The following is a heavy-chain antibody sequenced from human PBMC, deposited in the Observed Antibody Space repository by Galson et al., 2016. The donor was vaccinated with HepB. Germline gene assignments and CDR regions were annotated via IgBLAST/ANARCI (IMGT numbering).Heavy chain of an antibody. J-gene: IGHJ4*02. Sequence: SLRLSCAASGFTFSNYGMHWVRQAPGKGLEWVAVIWYDGSRKHYAESVKGRFTISRDNSKNTLYLQMNSLRAEDTAVYYCAKDPIQCGGDCTRASYYFDYWGQGLLVTVSS. CDR3: AKDPIQCGGDCTRASYYFDY. CDR1: GFTFSNYG. D-gene: IGHD2-21*02. CDR2: IWYDGSRK. V-gene: IGHV3-33*06.